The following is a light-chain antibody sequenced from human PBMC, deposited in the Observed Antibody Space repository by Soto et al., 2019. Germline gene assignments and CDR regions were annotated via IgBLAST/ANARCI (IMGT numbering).Light chain of an antibody. CDR2: EAS. Sequence: EIVLPLSPGTLSLSPGERSTLSCMSSQSVSNYLAWYQQKPGQAPRLLIYEASNRATGIPARFSGSGSVTDFTLTISSLEPEDFAVYYCQQRSNWATFGPGTKVDIK. CDR3: QQRSNWAT. J-gene: IGKJ3*01. V-gene: IGKV3-11*01. CDR1: QSVSNY.